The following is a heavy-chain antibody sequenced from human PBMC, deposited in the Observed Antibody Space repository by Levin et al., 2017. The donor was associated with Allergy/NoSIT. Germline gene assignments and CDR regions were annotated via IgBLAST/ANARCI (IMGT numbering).Heavy chain of an antibody. CDR2: IDWDDDK. CDR1: GFSLNTTEMC. V-gene: IGHV2-70*01. J-gene: IGHJ4*02. Sequence: SGPTLVKPSQTLTLTCTFSGFSLNTTEMCVSWIRQPPGKALEWLALIDWDDDKYYSTSLRTRLTISRDTSKNQVVLTLTNMDPVDTATYYCARIRHVSDYGSSGFDYWGQGTLVTVSS. D-gene: IGHD4/OR15-4a*01. CDR3: ARIRHVSDYGSSGFDY.